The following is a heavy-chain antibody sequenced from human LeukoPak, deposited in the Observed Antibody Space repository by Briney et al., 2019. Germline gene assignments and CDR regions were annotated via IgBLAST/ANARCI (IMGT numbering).Heavy chain of an antibody. CDR1: GFTVSSNY. Sequence: QPGGSLRLSCAASGFTVSSNYMNWVGQAPGKGLEWVSVIYSGGSTYYADSVKGRFTISRDNSKNTLYLQMNSLRAEDTAVYYCARAPGGSRAFDIWGQGTMVTVSS. D-gene: IGHD2-15*01. V-gene: IGHV3-53*01. J-gene: IGHJ3*02. CDR2: IYSGGST. CDR3: ARAPGGSRAFDI.